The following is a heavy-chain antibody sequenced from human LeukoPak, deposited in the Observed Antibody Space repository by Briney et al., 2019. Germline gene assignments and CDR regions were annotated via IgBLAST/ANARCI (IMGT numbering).Heavy chain of an antibody. Sequence: ASVKVSCKASGYTFTGYYMHWVRQAPGQGLEWMGWINPNSGGTNYAQKFQGRVTMTRDTSINTAFMELSRLRSDDSAVYYCASAAVYGDPTNPYFDYWGHGTLVTVSS. CDR3: ASAAVYGDPTNPYFDY. J-gene: IGHJ4*01. D-gene: IGHD4-17*01. V-gene: IGHV1-2*02. CDR2: INPNSGGT. CDR1: GYTFTGYY.